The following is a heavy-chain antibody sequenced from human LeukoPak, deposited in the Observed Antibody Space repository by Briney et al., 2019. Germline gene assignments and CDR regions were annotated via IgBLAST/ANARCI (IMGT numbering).Heavy chain of an antibody. Sequence: SETLSLTCTVSGGSIRSSSYYWGWIRQPPGKGLESHGCIFYSGRNSYHTSLKSRAPTSVDTSKIQFSLKLSSVTAADTAVYYCATYCSSTSCCTKDNWGQGTLVTVSS. CDR3: ATYCSSTSCCTKDN. CDR2: IFYSGRN. CDR1: GGSIRSSSYY. V-gene: IGHV4-39*01. D-gene: IGHD2-2*02. J-gene: IGHJ4*02.